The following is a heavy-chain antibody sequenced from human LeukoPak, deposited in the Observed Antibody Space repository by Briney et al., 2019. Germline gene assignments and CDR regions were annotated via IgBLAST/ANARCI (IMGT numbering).Heavy chain of an antibody. CDR3: ARGIVVVPAAQLDAFDI. J-gene: IGHJ3*02. CDR2: IIPIFGTA. V-gene: IGHV1-69*13. D-gene: IGHD2-2*01. Sequence: SVKVSCKASGGTFSSYAISWVRQAPGQGLEWMGGIIPIFGTANYAQKFQGRVTITADESTSTAYMELSSLRSEDTAVYYCARGIVVVPAAQLDAFDIWGQGTMVTVSS. CDR1: GGTFSSYA.